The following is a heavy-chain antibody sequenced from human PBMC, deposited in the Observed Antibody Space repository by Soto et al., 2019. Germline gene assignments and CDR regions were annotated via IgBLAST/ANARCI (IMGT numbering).Heavy chain of an antibody. Sequence: QVTLKESGPVLVKPTETLTLTCTVSGFSLTNARMGVTWIRQPPGKAPEWLAHILSNDEKSYRTSLKRRLTVYKDTSKSQVVLTMTNMDPVDTATYYCARIMDDGGRCSGKTCYWLDTWGQGIMVTVSS. J-gene: IGHJ5*02. CDR1: GFSLTNARMG. CDR2: ILSNDEK. V-gene: IGHV2-26*01. CDR3: ARIMDDGGRCSGKTCYWLDT. D-gene: IGHD2-15*01.